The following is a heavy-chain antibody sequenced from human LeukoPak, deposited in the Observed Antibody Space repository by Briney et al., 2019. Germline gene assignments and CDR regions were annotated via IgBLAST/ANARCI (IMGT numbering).Heavy chain of an antibody. V-gene: IGHV5-51*01. CDR2: IYPGDSDT. Sequence: RGESLKISCKGSGYSFTSYWIGWVRQMPGKGLEWMGIIYPGDSDTRYSPSFQGQVTISADKSISTAYLQWSSLKASDTAMYYCARLPYYDSSGYYQSAFDIWGQGTMVTVSS. CDR3: ARLPYYDSSGYYQSAFDI. J-gene: IGHJ3*02. CDR1: GYSFTSYW. D-gene: IGHD3-22*01.